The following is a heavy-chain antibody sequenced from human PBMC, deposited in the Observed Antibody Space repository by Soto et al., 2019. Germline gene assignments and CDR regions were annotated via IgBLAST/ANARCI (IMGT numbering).Heavy chain of an antibody. CDR2: IYYGGRT. CDR1: GGSISLHS. V-gene: IGHV4-59*11. Sequence: SETLSLTCTVSGGSISLHSWSWIRQPPGMGLEWIGYIYYGGRTTYNPSLKSRLTMSLDASRNQFSLKLSSVTAADTAVYYCAGDFGSGSYRFDYWGQGTLVTVSS. J-gene: IGHJ4*02. D-gene: IGHD3-10*01. CDR3: AGDFGSGSYRFDY.